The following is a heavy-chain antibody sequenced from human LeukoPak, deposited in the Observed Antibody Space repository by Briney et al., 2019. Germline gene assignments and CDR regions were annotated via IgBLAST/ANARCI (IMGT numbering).Heavy chain of an antibody. CDR2: INHSGST. J-gene: IGHJ6*02. V-gene: IGHV4-34*01. D-gene: IGHD2-2*01. CDR1: GGSFSGYY. Sequence: PSETLSLTCAVYGGSFSGYYWSWIRQPPGKGLEWIGEINHSGSTNYNPSLKSRVTISVDTSKNQFSLKLSSVTAADTAVYYCARGKDIVVVPAAMGLDYYYYYGMDVWGQGTTVTVSS. CDR3: ARGKDIVVVPAAMGLDYYYYYGMDV.